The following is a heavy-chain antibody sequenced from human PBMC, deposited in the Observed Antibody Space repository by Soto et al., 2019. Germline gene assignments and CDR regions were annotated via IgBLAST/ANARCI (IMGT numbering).Heavy chain of an antibody. CDR3: ARAEVDY. Sequence: PGGSLRLSCAASGFTFGDYWMHWVRQAPGEGPEWVSRMTSDGRTIQYADSVKGRLTASRDNAKSTLYLQMNSLRAEDTAVYYCARAEVDYWGPGTLVTVSS. CDR2: MTSDGRTI. J-gene: IGHJ4*02. CDR1: GFTFGDYW. V-gene: IGHV3-74*01.